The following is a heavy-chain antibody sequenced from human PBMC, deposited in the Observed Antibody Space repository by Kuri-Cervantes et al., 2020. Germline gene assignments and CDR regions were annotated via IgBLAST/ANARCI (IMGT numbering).Heavy chain of an antibody. CDR1: GYTLTELS. CDR3: ARVFGRAVSNFDY. J-gene: IGHJ4*02. CDR2: ISPSGGST. D-gene: IGHD3-10*02. V-gene: IGHV1-46*01. Sequence: ASVKVSCKVSGYTLTELSMHWVRQAPGKGLEWMGIISPSGGSTSYAQKFQGRVTMTRDTSTSTVYMELSSLRSEDTAVYYCARVFGRAVSNFDYWGQGTLVTVSS.